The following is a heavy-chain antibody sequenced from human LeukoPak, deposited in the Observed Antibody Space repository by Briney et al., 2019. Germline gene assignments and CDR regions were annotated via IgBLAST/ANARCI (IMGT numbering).Heavy chain of an antibody. D-gene: IGHD3-3*01. CDR3: AKTLPNYDFWSGYFSLDY. Sequence: GGSLRLSCAASGFTFDDYGMSWVRQAPGKGLEWVSAISGSGGSTYYADSVKGRFTISRDNSKNTLYLQMNSLRAEDTAVYYCAKTLPNYDFWSGYFSLDYWGQGTLVTVSS. CDR1: GFTFDDYG. CDR2: ISGSGGST. V-gene: IGHV3-23*01. J-gene: IGHJ4*02.